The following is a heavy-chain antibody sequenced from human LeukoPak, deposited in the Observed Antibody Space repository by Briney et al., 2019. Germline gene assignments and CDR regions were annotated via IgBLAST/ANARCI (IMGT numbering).Heavy chain of an antibody. D-gene: IGHD2-21*02. V-gene: IGHV1-2*02. CDR1: GYTFTGYY. J-gene: IGHJ6*03. CDR3: ARLVAYCGGDCYPPYYYYYYMDV. CDR2: INPNSGGT. Sequence: ASVKVSCKASGYTFTGYYMHWVRQAPGQGLEWMGWINPNSGGTNYAQKLQGRVTMTTDTSTSTAYMELRSLRSDDTAVYYCARLVAYCGGDCYPPYYYYYYMDVWGKGTTVTVSS.